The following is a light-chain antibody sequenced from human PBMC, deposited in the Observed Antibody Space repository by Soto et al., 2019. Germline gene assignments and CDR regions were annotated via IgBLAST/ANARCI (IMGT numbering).Light chain of an antibody. CDR3: QQYGGSPPYT. Sequence: EIVLTQSPGTLSLSPGERATLSCRASQRVSSSYLAWYQQKPGQAPRLLIYGASSRATGSPARFSGSGSATDFTLTISRLEPEDLAVYYCQQYGGSPPYTFGQGTKLEIK. J-gene: IGKJ2*01. CDR1: QRVSSSY. CDR2: GAS. V-gene: IGKV3-20*01.